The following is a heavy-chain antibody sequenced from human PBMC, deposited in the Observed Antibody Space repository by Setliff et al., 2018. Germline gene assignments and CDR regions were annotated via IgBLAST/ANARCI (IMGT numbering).Heavy chain of an antibody. D-gene: IGHD3-22*01. V-gene: IGHV4-38-2*02. CDR1: GYSISNGFY. CDR3: ARDPHYDPTYSLPGHAFDF. J-gene: IGHJ3*01. CDR2: LFDGGSA. Sequence: SETLSLTCAVSGYSISNGFYWGWIRQSPVKGLEWIGSLFDGGSAYYSPSLKSRASISLDASKTQFALKLTSATAADTAVYYCARDPHYDPTYSLPGHAFDFWGQGIMVTVSS.